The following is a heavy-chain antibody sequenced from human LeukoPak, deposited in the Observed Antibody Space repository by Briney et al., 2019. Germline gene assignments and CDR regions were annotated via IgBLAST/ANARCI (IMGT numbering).Heavy chain of an antibody. CDR1: GFTFSTYW. Sequence: GGSLRLSCAASGFTFSTYWMTWVRQAPGKGLEWVANMKADGSEKYYVDSVKGRFTISRDNANNSLYLQMNSLRAEDTAVYYCAKGGHFDYWGQGTLVTVSS. CDR3: AKGGHFDY. V-gene: IGHV3-7*01. J-gene: IGHJ4*02. D-gene: IGHD3-16*01. CDR2: MKADGSEK.